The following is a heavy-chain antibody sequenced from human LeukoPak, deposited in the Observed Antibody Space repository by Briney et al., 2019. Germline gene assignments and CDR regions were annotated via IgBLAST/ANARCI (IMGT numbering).Heavy chain of an antibody. J-gene: IGHJ4*02. CDR3: ARDLFVVSGYYFDY. Sequence: SETLSLTCTVAGGSISSYYWSWIRQPAGKGLEWIGRIYTSGSTNYNPSLKSRVTMSVDTSKNQFSLKLSSVTAAGTAVYYCARDLFVVSGYYFDYWGQGTLVTVPS. D-gene: IGHD2-15*01. CDR1: GGSISSYY. CDR2: IYTSGST. V-gene: IGHV4-4*07.